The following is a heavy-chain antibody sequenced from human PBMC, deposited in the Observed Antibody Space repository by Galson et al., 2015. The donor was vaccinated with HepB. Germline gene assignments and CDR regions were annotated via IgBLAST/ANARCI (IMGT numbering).Heavy chain of an antibody. Sequence: SLRLSCAASGVTFSNYAMSWVRQAPGKGLEWVSTISGSGGSTYYADSVKGRFTISRDNSRSTLYLQMNSLRAEDTAVYYCGLAAASIGDFQHWGQGTLVTVSS. CDR3: GLAAASIGDFQH. D-gene: IGHD6-25*01. J-gene: IGHJ1*01. V-gene: IGHV3-23*01. CDR1: GVTFSNYA. CDR2: ISGSGGST.